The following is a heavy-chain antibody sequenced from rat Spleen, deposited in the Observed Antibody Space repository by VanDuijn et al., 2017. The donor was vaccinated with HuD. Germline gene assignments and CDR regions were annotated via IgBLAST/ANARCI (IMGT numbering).Heavy chain of an antibody. Sequence: EVELVESGGGLVQPGRSMKLSCAASGFTFSNFVMAWVRQAPTKGLEWVASISSIGATTYYRDSVKGRFTISRDYAKSTLYLQMDSLRSEDTATYYCATDRTIAAISTSATGAFDFWGPGTMVTVSS. J-gene: IGHJ1*01. V-gene: IGHV5-25*01. CDR1: GFTFSNFV. CDR3: ATDRTIAAISTSATGAFDF. D-gene: IGHD1-2*01. CDR2: ISSIGATT.